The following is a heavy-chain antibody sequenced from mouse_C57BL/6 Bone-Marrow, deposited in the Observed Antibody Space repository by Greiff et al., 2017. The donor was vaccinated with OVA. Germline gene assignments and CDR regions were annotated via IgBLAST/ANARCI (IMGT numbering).Heavy chain of an antibody. CDR1: GYTFTSYW. CDR2: IDPSDSYT. CDR3: ARSRSYPYYFDY. V-gene: IGHV1-69*01. Sequence: QVQLQQPGAELVMPGASVQLSCKASGYTFTSYWMHWVKQRPGQGLEWIGKIDPSDSYTNYNQKFKGKSTLTVDKSSRTAYMQLSSLTSEDSAVYYCARSRSYPYYFDYWGQGTTLTVSS. J-gene: IGHJ2*01. D-gene: IGHD2-12*01.